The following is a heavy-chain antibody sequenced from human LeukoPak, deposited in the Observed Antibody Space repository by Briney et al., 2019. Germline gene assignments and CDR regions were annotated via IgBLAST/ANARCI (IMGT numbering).Heavy chain of an antibody. Sequence: PGGSLRLSCAASGFTFTSYGMHWVRQPPGKGLEWVAFMREDGSDIYYADSVKGRFTISRDNSKNTLYLHMNSLRPEDTAVYYCAKDETWSFDYWGQGTLVTVSS. V-gene: IGHV3-30*02. CDR3: AKDETWSFDY. J-gene: IGHJ4*02. CDR2: MREDGSDI. CDR1: GFTFTSYG.